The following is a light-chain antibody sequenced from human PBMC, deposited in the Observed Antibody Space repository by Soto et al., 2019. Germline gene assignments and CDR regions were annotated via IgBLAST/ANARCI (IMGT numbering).Light chain of an antibody. CDR1: QSVSSY. CDR3: QQRSNRIT. Sequence: EIVLTQSPDTLSLSPGESATLSCRASQSVSSYLAWYQQKPGQAPRLLIYDASNRATGIPARFSGSGSGTDFTLTISSLEPEDFAVYYCQQRSNRITFGQGTRLEIK. CDR2: DAS. V-gene: IGKV3-11*01. J-gene: IGKJ5*01.